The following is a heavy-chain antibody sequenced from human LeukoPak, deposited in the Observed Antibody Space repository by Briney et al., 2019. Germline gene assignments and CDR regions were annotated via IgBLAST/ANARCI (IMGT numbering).Heavy chain of an antibody. CDR1: GFTFSSYD. V-gene: IGHV3-23*01. J-gene: IGHJ4*02. Sequence: GGSLRLSCAASGFTFSSYDMSWVRQAPGKGLEWVSSISTGGGYTYYADSVKGRFTISRDNSMNTLFLQMSSLRAEDTAVYYCAKVPTVVTPVYFDYWGQGTLVTVSS. D-gene: IGHD4-23*01. CDR3: AKVPTVVTPVYFDY. CDR2: ISTGGGYT.